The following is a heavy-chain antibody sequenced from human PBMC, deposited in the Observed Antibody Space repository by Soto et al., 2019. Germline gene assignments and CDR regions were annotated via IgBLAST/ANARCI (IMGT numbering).Heavy chain of an antibody. CDR3: ARLDSELRYFD. CDR1: GGSFSGYY. CDR2: IHHSGST. V-gene: IGHV4-34*01. J-gene: IGHJ4*02. Sequence: QVPLQQWGAGLLKPSETLSLTCAVYGGSFSGYYWSWIRQPPGKGLEWIGEIHHSGSTNYNPSLTSRVTISVDTAKNQFPLKLSSVTAAYSAVYYYARLDSELRYFDCGQGTLVTVSS. D-gene: IGHD3-9*01.